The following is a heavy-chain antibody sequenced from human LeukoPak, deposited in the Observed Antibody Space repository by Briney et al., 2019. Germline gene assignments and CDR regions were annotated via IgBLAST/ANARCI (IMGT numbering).Heavy chain of an antibody. J-gene: IGHJ4*02. Sequence: GRSLRLSCAATGFTFSSYGMHWVRQAPGKGLEWVSSIGGSGDSTHYSDSVKGRFTISRDNSRNTLYLQMNSLRAEDTAVYYCAKEYCSTIACYTGFDYWGQGTLVTVSS. CDR1: GFTFSSYG. CDR3: AKEYCSTIACYTGFDY. V-gene: IGHV3-NL1*01. CDR2: IGGSGDST. D-gene: IGHD2-2*02.